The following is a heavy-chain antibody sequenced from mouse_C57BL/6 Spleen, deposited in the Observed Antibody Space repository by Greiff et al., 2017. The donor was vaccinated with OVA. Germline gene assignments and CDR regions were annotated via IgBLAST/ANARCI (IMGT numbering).Heavy chain of an antibody. V-gene: IGHV5-17*01. D-gene: IGHD1-1*01. CDR1: GFTFSDYG. J-gene: IGHJ2*01. CDR2: ISSGSSTI. CDR3: ARRTTGVADYFDY. Sequence: EVKLVESGGGLVKPGGSLKLSCAASGFTFSDYGMHWVRQAPEKGLEWVAYISSGSSTIYYADTVKGRFTISRDNAKNTLFLQMTSLRSEDTAMHYCARRTTGVADYFDYWGQGTTLTVSS.